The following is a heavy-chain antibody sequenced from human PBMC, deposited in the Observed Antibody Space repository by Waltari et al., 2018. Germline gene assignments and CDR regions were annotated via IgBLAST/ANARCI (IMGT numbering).Heavy chain of an antibody. CDR1: GASISRDF. D-gene: IGHD6-19*01. CDR3: ARILGGWPIDY. CDR2: FYNNGAT. V-gene: IGHV4-59*08. J-gene: IGHJ4*02. Sequence: QVQLQESGPGLVKPSETLSLTCTVSGASISRDFWSWIRQSPGKGLAWIGYFYNNGATDYNPSLKNRVTISVDRPRNQFSLKVTSVTAADTAMYYCARILGGWPIDYWGQGTLITVSS.